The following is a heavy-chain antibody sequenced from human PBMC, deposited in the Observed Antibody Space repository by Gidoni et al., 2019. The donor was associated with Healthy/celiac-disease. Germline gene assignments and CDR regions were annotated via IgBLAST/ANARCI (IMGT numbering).Heavy chain of an antibody. CDR1: GFTFGDYA. D-gene: IGHD2-21*02. Sequence: VKLVESGGGLVQPGRSLRLSCTASGFTFGDYAMSWFSQAPGKGLEWVGVSRSKAYDGRTEYAASLKGRITISREESKSIAYLQMNSMKTEDTAVYDCARIWHIVVVTEPVFDYWGQGTLVTGSS. CDR3: ARIWHIVVVTEPVFDY. CDR2: SRSKAYDGRT. V-gene: IGHV3-49*03. J-gene: IGHJ4*02.